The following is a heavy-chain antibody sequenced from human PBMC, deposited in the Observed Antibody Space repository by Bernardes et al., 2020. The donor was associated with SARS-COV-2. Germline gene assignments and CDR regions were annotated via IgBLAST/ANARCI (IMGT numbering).Heavy chain of an antibody. CDR2: IYGGSRT. CDR1: GFTVSSNY. J-gene: IGHJ4*02. CDR3: ASRYPNGWYVY. Sequence: GGSLRLSCAASGFTVSSNYMSWVRQAPGKGLEWVSIIYGGSRTFYADSVRGRFTISSDNSENTVYLQMNSLRAEDTAVYYCASRYPNGWYVYWGPGTLVTVSS. D-gene: IGHD6-19*01. V-gene: IGHV3-66*02.